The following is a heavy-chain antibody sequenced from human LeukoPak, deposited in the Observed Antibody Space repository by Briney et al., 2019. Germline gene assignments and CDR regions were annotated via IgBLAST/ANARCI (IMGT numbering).Heavy chain of an antibody. J-gene: IGHJ4*02. CDR3: ARGVWGAAANDY. D-gene: IGHD6-13*01. CDR1: GGSFSGYY. CDR2: INHSGST. Sequence: SETLSLTCAVYGGSFSGYYWSWIRQPPGKGLEWIGEINHSGSTNYNPSLKSRVTISVDTSKNQFSLKLSSVTAADTAAYYCARGVWGAAANDYWGQGTLVTVSS. V-gene: IGHV4-34*01.